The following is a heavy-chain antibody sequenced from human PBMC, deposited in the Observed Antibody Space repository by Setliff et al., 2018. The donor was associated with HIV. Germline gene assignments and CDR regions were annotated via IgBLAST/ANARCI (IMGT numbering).Heavy chain of an antibody. Sequence: RASVKVSCKASGGTFSSYAISWVRQAPGQGLEWMGGIIPILGIANYAQKFQGRVTITADESTSTAYMELSSLRSEDTAVYYCAGQHGRFSGDYFDYWGQGTLVTVSS. CDR2: IIPILGIA. J-gene: IGHJ4*02. V-gene: IGHV1-69*10. CDR3: AGQHGRFSGDYFDY. D-gene: IGHD2-21*01. CDR1: GGTFSSYA.